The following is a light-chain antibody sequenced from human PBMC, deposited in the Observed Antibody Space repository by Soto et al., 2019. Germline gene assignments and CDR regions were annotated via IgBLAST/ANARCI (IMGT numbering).Light chain of an antibody. J-gene: IGKJ1*01. CDR2: GAS. CDR3: HQYDSWT. Sequence: EIVLTQSPGTLSLSHGERATLSCRASQSFNSIYLAWYQQKPGQAPRLLIYGASSRATGIPDRFSGSGSGTDFTLTISRLEPEDFAVYYCHQYDSWTFGQGTKVDIK. CDR1: QSFNSIY. V-gene: IGKV3-20*01.